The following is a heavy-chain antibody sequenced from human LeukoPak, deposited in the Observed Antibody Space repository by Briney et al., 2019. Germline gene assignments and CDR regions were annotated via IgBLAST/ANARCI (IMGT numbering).Heavy chain of an antibody. J-gene: IGHJ4*02. Sequence: GGSLRLSCAASGFTFSSYAMSGVRQAPGKGLEWVSAISGSGGSTYYADSVKGRFTISRDNSKNTLYPQMNSLRAEDTAVYYCAKDKAPITIFGVVIQGPDYWGQGTLVTVSS. CDR1: GFTFSSYA. D-gene: IGHD3-3*01. CDR2: ISGSGGST. V-gene: IGHV3-23*01. CDR3: AKDKAPITIFGVVIQGPDY.